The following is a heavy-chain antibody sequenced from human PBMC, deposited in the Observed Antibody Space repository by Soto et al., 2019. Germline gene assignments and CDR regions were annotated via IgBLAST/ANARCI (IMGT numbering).Heavy chain of an antibody. Sequence: ASVKVSCKASGYTFTGYYMHWVRQAPGQGLEWMGWINPNSGGTNYAQKFQGRVTMTRDTSISTAYMELSRLRSDDTAVYYCARGDSTDCSNGVCSFFYNHDMDVWGQGTTVTVSS. CDR3: ARGDSTDCSNGVCSFFYNHDMDV. CDR2: INPNSGGT. V-gene: IGHV1-2*02. J-gene: IGHJ6*02. CDR1: GYTFTGYY. D-gene: IGHD2-8*01.